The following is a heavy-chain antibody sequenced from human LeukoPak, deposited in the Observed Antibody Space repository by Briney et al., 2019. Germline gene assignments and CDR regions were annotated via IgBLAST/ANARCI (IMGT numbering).Heavy chain of an antibody. CDR2: IYYSGST. J-gene: IGHJ3*02. CDR3: ARVPPPPDIVVVPAASAFDI. V-gene: IGHV4-39*07. D-gene: IGHD2-2*01. CDR1: GGSISSSSYY. Sequence: SETLSLTCTVSGGSISSSSYYWGWIRQPPGKGLEWIGSIYYSGSTYYNPSLKSRVTISVDTSKNQFSLKLSSVTAVDTAVYYCARVPPPPDIVVVPAASAFDIWGQGTMVTVSS.